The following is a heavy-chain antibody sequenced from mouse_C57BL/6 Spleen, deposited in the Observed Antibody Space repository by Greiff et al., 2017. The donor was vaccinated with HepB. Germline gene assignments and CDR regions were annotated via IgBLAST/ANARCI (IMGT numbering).Heavy chain of an antibody. CDR3: ERRPLTTVDWYFDV. Sequence: EVQLQQSGPELVKPGASVKISCKASGYTFTDYYMNWVKQSHGKSLEWIGDINPNNGGTSYNQKFKGKATLTVDKSSSTAYMELRSLTSEDSAVYYCERRPLTTVDWYFDVWGTGTTVTVAS. CDR2: INPNNGGT. CDR1: GYTFTDYY. V-gene: IGHV1-26*01. J-gene: IGHJ1*03. D-gene: IGHD1-1*01.